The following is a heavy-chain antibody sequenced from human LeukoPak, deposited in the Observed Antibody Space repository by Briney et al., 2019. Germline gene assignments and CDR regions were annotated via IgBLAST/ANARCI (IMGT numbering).Heavy chain of an antibody. CDR2: INTWNGNT. V-gene: IGHV1-18*01. Sequence: GPWVKVSCKASGYIFTSYGITWVRQAPGQGLEWMGWINTWNGNTNYAQKVQGRVTMTTDTSTRTAYMELRSLRSDDTAIYYCARDLVSGNGYTSSCYYWGQGTQVTVSS. CDR1: GYIFTSYG. CDR3: ARDLVSGNGYTSSCYY. D-gene: IGHD6-13*01. J-gene: IGHJ4*02.